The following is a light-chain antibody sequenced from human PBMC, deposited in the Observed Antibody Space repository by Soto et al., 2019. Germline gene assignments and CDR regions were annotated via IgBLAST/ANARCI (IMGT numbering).Light chain of an antibody. CDR2: GAS. V-gene: IGKV3-20*01. CDR1: PSVSSSY. CDR3: QEYGSSSWT. J-gene: IGKJ1*01. Sequence: EIVLTQSPGTLSLSPGERATLSCRASPSVSSSYLAWYQQKPGQAPRLLIYGASSRDTGIPDRFRVSGSGTDFTLTISRLEPEDLAVYYCQEYGSSSWTFGQGTKVEIK.